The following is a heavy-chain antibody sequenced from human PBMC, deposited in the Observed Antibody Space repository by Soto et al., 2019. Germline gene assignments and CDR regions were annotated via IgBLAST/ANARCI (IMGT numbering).Heavy chain of an antibody. J-gene: IGHJ4*02. CDR1: GGTFISYT. Sequence: SVKVSCKASGGTFISYTISWVRQAPGQGLEWMGRIIPILGIANYAQKFQGRVTITADKSTSTAYMELSSLRSEDTAVYYCARSGGTTMYYFDYWGQGTLVTVSS. D-gene: IGHD1-7*01. V-gene: IGHV1-69*02. CDR3: ARSGGTTMYYFDY. CDR2: IIPILGIA.